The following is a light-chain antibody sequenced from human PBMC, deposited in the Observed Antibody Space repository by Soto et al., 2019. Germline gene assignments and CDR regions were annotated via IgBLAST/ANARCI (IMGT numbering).Light chain of an antibody. CDR1: QTISPW. J-gene: IGKJ1*01. CDR2: KAS. CDR3: QQYSTYSRT. V-gene: IGKV1-5*03. Sequence: DIQMTQSPSTLSASVGDRVTITCRASQTISPWLAWYQQKPGKAHKVLIYKASTLQSGVPSRFSGSGSGTEFTLTISSLQPDDFATYYCQQYSTYSRTFGPGTKVEMK.